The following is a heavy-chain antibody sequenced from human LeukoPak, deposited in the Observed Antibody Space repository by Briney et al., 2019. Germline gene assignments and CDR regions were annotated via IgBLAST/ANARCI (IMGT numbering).Heavy chain of an antibody. J-gene: IGHJ4*02. CDR1: GYTLTELS. D-gene: IGHD3-10*01. V-gene: IGHV1-24*01. CDR2: FDPEDGQT. CDR3: ATAVVYGSGSYFDY. Sequence: ASVKVSCKVSGYTLTELSIHWVRQAPGKGLEWVGGFDPEDGQTIYAQKFQGRVTMTEDTSTDTAYMELTSLRSEDTVVYYCATAVVYGSGSYFDYWGQGTLVTVSS.